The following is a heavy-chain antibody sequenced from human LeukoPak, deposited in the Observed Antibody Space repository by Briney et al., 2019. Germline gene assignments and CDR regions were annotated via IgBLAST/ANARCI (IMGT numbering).Heavy chain of an antibody. Sequence: GGSLRLSCAASGFTFSSYGMHWVRQAPGKGLEWVAFIRYDGSNKYYADSVKGRFTISRDNSKNTLYLQMNSLRAEDTAVYYCAKDPRYFDWLLPDYWGQGTLVTVSS. CDR1: GFTFSSYG. CDR3: AKDPRYFDWLLPDY. J-gene: IGHJ4*02. V-gene: IGHV3-30*02. CDR2: IRYDGSNK. D-gene: IGHD3-9*01.